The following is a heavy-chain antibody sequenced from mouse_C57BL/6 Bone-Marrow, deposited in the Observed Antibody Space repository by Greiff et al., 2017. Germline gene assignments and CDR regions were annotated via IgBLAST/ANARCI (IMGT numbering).Heavy chain of an antibody. CDR1: GYTFTSYG. J-gene: IGHJ4*01. CDR2: IYPRSGNT. D-gene: IGHD1-1*01. Sequence: QVQLQQSGAELARPGASVKLSCKASGYTFTSYGISWVKQRTGQGLEWIGEIYPRSGNTYYNEKFKGKATLTADKSSSTAYMELRSLTSEDSAVYFCARSGYYYGSSYYAMDYWGQGTSVTVSS. CDR3: ARSGYYYGSSYYAMDY. V-gene: IGHV1-81*01.